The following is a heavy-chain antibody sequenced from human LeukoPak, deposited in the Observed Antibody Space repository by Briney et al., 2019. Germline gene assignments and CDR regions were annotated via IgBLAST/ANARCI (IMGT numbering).Heavy chain of an antibody. V-gene: IGHV4-39*01. CDR1: GGSISSSSYY. J-gene: IGHJ4*02. Sequence: PSETLSLTCTVSGGSISSSSYYWGWIRQPPGKGLEWIGSIYYSGSTYYNPSLKSRVTISVDTSKNQFSLKLSSLTAADTAVYYCARRVIDYGDYPLDYWGQGTLVTVSS. D-gene: IGHD4-17*01. CDR3: ARRVIDYGDYPLDY. CDR2: IYYSGST.